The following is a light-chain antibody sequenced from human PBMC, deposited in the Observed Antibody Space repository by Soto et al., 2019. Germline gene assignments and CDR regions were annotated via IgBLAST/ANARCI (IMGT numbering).Light chain of an antibody. CDR2: AAS. V-gene: IGKV1-8*01. CDR1: QGISSC. J-gene: IGKJ1*01. Sequence: AIRMTQSPSSLSASTGDRVTITCRASQGISSCLAWYQQKPGKAPKLLIYAASTLQSGVPSRFSGSGSGTDFTLTISCLQSEDFATCSCQQYYSYPPGTFGQGTKVDIK. CDR3: QQYYSYPPGT.